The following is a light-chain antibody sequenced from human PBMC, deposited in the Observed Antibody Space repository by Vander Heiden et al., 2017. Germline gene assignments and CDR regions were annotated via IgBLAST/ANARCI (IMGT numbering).Light chain of an antibody. CDR3: QQYDSSPWT. J-gene: IGKJ1*01. V-gene: IGKV3-20*01. CDR2: GAS. Sequence: TVSTQSPGTLSLPPGQRAPLSCRASQRVSSSYLAWYQQKPGQAPRLLIYGASSRDTGIPDRFSGSGSGTEFTLTISRLEPEDFAVYYCQQYDSSPWTFGQGTKVEIK. CDR1: QRVSSSY.